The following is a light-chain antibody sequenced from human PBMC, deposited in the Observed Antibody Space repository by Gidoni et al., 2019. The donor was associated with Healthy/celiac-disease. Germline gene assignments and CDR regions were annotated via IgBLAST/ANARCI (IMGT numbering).Light chain of an antibody. CDR2: DAS. CDR3: QQRSNWPPGLT. CDR1: QSVSRY. V-gene: IGKV3-11*01. Sequence: DIVLTQYPATLSLSPGERATLSCRASQSVSRYLAWYQQKPGQAPRLLIYDASNRATGIPARFSGSGSGTDFTLTISSLEPEDFAVYYCQQRSNWPPGLTFXGXTKVEIK. J-gene: IGKJ4*01.